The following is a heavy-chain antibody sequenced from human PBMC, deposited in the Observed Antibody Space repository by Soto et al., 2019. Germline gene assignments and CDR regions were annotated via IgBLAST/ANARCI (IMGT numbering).Heavy chain of an antibody. Sequence: SGPTLVNPTQTLTLTCTFSGFSLSASGVGVGWIRQPPGKALEWLALIYWNDDKRYSPSLKSRLTITKDTSKNQVVLTVTNMDPVDTATYYCARPPRGIAAFYFDYWGQGTLVTVSS. D-gene: IGHD6-13*01. CDR1: GFSLSASGVG. V-gene: IGHV2-5*01. CDR3: ARPPRGIAAFYFDY. CDR2: IYWNDDK. J-gene: IGHJ4*02.